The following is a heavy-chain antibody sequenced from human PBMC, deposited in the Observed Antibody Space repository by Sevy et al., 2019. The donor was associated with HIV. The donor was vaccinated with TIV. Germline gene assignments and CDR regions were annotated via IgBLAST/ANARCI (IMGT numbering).Heavy chain of an antibody. V-gene: IGHV3-11*01. CDR3: VRGGGRIHDFDY. Sequence: GGSLRLSCAASGFTFSDFYMSWIRQAPGKGLEWVSYISDSGHIKHYEDSVKGRFLISRDNAHNTVHLQMNSLPAEDTADYYCVRGGGRIHDFDYWGRGTLVTVSS. CDR2: ISDSGHIK. J-gene: IGHJ4*02. D-gene: IGHD3-16*01. CDR1: GFTFSDFY.